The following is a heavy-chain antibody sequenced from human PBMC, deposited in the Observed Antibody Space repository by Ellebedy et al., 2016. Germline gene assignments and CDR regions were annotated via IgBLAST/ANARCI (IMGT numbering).Heavy chain of an antibody. CDR1: GFTFSSYA. V-gene: IGHV3-23*01. J-gene: IGHJ4*02. CDR3: AKVDNNWNYDY. D-gene: IGHD1-7*01. Sequence: RGSLRLSXAASGFTFSSYAMSWVRQVPGKGLEWVSSISDSGSGTYYADSVKGRFTFSRDNSNNSLYLQMNSLRAEDTALYYCAKVDNNWNYDYWGQGTLVTVSS. CDR2: ISDSGSGT.